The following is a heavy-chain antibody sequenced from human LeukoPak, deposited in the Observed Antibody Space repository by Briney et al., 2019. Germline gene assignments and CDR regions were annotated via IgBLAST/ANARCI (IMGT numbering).Heavy chain of an antibody. J-gene: IGHJ6*03. CDR2: IYYSGST. Sequence: SETLSLTCTVSGGSISSSSYYWGWIRQPPGKGLEWIGSIYYSGSTYYNPSLKSRVTISVDTSKNQFSLKLSSVTAADTAVYYCARVDYSNYFLGYNYYMDVWGKGTTVTVSS. D-gene: IGHD4-11*01. CDR1: GGSISSSSYY. CDR3: ARVDYSNYFLGYNYYMDV. V-gene: IGHV4-39*07.